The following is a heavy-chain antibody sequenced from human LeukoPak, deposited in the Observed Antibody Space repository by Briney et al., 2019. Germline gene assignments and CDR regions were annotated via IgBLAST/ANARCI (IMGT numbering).Heavy chain of an antibody. CDR1: GGSISSSSYY. CDR3: AREGGPYRPLDY. V-gene: IGHV4-39*07. Sequence: PSETLSLTCTVSGGSISSSSYYWGWIRQPPGKGLEWIGSIFYSGSTYYNPSLQSRVTISVDTSKNQFSLKLTSVTAADTAVYYCAREGGPYRPLDYSGQGTLVTVAS. CDR2: IFYSGST. J-gene: IGHJ4*02.